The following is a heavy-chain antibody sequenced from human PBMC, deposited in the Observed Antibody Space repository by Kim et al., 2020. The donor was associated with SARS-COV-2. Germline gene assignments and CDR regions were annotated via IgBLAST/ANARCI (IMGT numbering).Heavy chain of an antibody. D-gene: IGHD5-18*01. CDR3: ARGVGSGYRRFDYYGMDV. CDR1: GGTFSSYA. Sequence: SVKVSCKASGGTFSSYAISWVRQAPGQGLEWMGGIIPIFGTANYAQKFQGRVTITADESTSTAYMELSSLRSEDTAVYYCARGVGSGYRRFDYYGMDVWGQGTTVTVSS. J-gene: IGHJ6*02. CDR2: IIPIFGTA. V-gene: IGHV1-69*13.